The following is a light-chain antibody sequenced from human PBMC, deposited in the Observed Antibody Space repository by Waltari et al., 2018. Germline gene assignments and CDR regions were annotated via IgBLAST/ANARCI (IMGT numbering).Light chain of an antibody. J-gene: IGLJ1*01. CDR1: NIGSKN. Sequence: SYVLAQPASVSVAPGKTARITCEGPNIGSKNVHWYQLRPGQAPVLVVHDDSDRPSGSPERFSGSNSGNTATLIISGVEAGDEADYFCQVWDGSSDHYVFGTVTAVTV. V-gene: IGLV3-21*03. CDR2: DDS. CDR3: QVWDGSSDHYV.